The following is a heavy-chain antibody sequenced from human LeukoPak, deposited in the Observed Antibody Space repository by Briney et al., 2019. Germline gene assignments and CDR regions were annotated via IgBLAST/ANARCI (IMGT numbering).Heavy chain of an antibody. D-gene: IGHD3-22*01. Sequence: ASVKVSCKASGYTFTSYDINWVRQATGQGLEWMGWMNPNSGNTGYEQKFQGRVTITRNTSISTAYMELSSLRSEDTAVYYCARWYYYETSGLYYGSFDNWGQGTLVTVSS. CDR3: ARWYYYETSGLYYGSFDN. CDR1: GYTFTSYD. CDR2: MNPNSGNT. V-gene: IGHV1-8*03. J-gene: IGHJ5*02.